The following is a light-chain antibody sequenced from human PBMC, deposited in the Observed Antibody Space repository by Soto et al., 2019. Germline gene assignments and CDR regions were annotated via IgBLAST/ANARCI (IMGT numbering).Light chain of an antibody. Sequence: EIVRTKSPATLSVSPGERATLSCRASQSVSSNLAWYQQKPGQAPRLLIYDASTRATGIPARFSGSGSGTEFTLTISSLQSEDFAVYYCQQYNKWPPWTFGQGTKVEIK. CDR1: QSVSSN. V-gene: IGKV3-15*01. CDR3: QQYNKWPPWT. CDR2: DAS. J-gene: IGKJ1*01.